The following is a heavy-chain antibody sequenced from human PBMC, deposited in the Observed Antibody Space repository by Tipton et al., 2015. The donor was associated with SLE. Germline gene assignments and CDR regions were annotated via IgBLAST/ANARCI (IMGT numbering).Heavy chain of an antibody. CDR2: IYSGGST. V-gene: IGHV3-53*01. CDR3: AKDSPGGYCSGGSCYSDY. CDR1: GFTVSSNY. D-gene: IGHD2-15*01. J-gene: IGHJ4*02. Sequence: SLRLSCAASGFTVSSNYMSWVRQAPGKGLEWVSVIYSGGSTYYADSVKGRFTISRDNSKNTLYLQMNSLRAEDTAVYYCAKDSPGGYCSGGSCYSDYWGQGTLVTVSS.